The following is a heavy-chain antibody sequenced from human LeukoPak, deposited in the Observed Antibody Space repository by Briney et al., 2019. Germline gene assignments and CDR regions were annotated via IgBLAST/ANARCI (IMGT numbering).Heavy chain of an antibody. Sequence: GGSLRLSCAASGFTFDDYAMHWVRQAPGKGLEWVAVISYDGSNKYYADSVKGRFTISRDNSKNTLYLQMNSLRAEDTAVYYCARDRVGYTVTAFDHWGQGTLVTVSS. CDR1: GFTFDDYA. J-gene: IGHJ4*02. CDR3: ARDRVGYTVTAFDH. V-gene: IGHV3-30*04. CDR2: ISYDGSNK. D-gene: IGHD2-21*02.